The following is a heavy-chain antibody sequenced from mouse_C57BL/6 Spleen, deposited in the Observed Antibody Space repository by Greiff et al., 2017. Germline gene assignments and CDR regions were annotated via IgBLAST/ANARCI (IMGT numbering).Heavy chain of an antibody. V-gene: IGHV5-16*01. CDR3: ARDEGVWYFDV. Sequence: DVMLVEPEGGLVQPGSSMKLSCTASGFTFSDYYMAWVRQVPEKGLEWVANINYDGSSTYYLDSLKSRFIISRDNAKNILYLQMSSVKTEDTATDYCARDEGVWYFDVWGTGTTVTVSS. CDR1: GFTFSDYY. J-gene: IGHJ1*03. CDR2: INYDGSST.